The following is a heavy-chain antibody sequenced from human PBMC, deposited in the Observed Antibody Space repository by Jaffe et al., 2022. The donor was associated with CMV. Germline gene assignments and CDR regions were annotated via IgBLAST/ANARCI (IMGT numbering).Heavy chain of an antibody. D-gene: IGHD5-12*01. CDR2: IDHKGNT. Sequence: QVQLQQWGAGLLKPSETLSLTCAVYGGSFSGYHWSWIRQPPGKGLEWIGEIDHKGNTNYNSSLKSRVTISLDTSNNQFSLNVTSVTAADTAVYYCARGVRGGYDFWYFDLWGRGTLVTVSS. J-gene: IGHJ2*01. V-gene: IGHV4-34*01. CDR1: GGSFSGYH. CDR3: ARGVRGGYDFWYFDL.